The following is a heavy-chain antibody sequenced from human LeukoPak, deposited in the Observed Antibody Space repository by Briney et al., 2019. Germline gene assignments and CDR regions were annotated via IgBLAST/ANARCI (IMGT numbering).Heavy chain of an antibody. V-gene: IGHV1-2*02. CDR2: INPNSGGT. D-gene: IGHD5-24*01. Sequence: GASVKVSCKASGYTFTGYYMHWVRQAPGQGLEWMGWINPNSGGTNYAQKFQGRVTMTRDTSISIAYMELSRLRSDDTAVYYCAREAGFEGWLQGFDYWGQGTLVTVSS. CDR1: GYTFTGYY. CDR3: AREAGFEGWLQGFDY. J-gene: IGHJ4*02.